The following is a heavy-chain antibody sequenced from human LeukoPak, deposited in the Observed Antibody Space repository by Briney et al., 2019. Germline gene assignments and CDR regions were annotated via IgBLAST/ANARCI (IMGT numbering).Heavy chain of an antibody. J-gene: IGHJ4*02. CDR2: ISASGGST. Sequence: GGSLRLSCAASGFTFSSSAMSWVRQVPGKGLEWVSRISASGGSTSYADSVRGRFTISRDNSKKTLYVQMNSLRDEDTAVYYCEKDQRWESPHYLDSWGQGTLVTVSS. D-gene: IGHD1-26*01. CDR1: GFTFSSSA. CDR3: EKDQRWESPHYLDS. V-gene: IGHV3-23*01.